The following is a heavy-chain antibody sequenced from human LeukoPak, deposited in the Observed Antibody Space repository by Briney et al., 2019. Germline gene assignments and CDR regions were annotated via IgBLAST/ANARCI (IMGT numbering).Heavy chain of an antibody. CDR1: GFIFSDFY. J-gene: IGHJ5*02. CDR3: ARDLAAGNWFDP. CDR2: ISTTGRTI. D-gene: IGHD6-25*01. V-gene: IGHV3-11*04. Sequence: GGSLRLSCAASGFIFSDFYMSWVRQAPGKGLESGSYISTTGRTIYYADSVKGRFTISRDNAKSSVYLQMNSLRAEDTAVYYCARDLAAGNWFDPWGQGTLVTVSS.